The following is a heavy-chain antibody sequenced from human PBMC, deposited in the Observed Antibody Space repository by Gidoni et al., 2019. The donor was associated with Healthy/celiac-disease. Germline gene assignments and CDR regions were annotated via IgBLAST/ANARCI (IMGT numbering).Heavy chain of an antibody. CDR3: AARIVGALTPNTYYYYYGMDV. CDR2: IIPIFGTA. Sequence: QVQLVQSGAEVKKPGASVKVSCKASGGTFSSYAISWVRQAPGQGLEWMGGIIPIFGTANYAQKFQGRVTITADESTSTAYMELSSLRSEDTAVYYCAARIVGALTPNTYYYYYGMDVWGQGTTVTVSS. J-gene: IGHJ6*02. CDR1: GGTFSSYA. V-gene: IGHV1-69*01. D-gene: IGHD1-26*01.